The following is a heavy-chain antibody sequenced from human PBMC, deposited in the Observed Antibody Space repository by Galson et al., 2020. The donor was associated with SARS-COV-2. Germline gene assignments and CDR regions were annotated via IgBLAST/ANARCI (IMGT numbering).Heavy chain of an antibody. CDR2: FDPEDGET. J-gene: IGHJ5*02. D-gene: IGHD3-22*01. Sequence: ASVKVSCKVSGYTLTELSMHWVRQAPGKGLEWMGGFDPEDGETIYAQKFQGRVTMTEDTSTDTAYMELSSLRSEDTAVYYCATTPAMIAFRVGNWFDPWGQGTLVTVSS. CDR3: ATTPAMIAFRVGNWFDP. CDR1: GYTLTELS. V-gene: IGHV1-24*01.